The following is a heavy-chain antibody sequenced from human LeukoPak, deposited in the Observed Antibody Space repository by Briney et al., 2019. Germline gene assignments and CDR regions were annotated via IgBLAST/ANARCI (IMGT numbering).Heavy chain of an antibody. CDR2: IYYSGST. Sequence: SETLSLTCTVSGGSISSYYWSWIRQPPGKGLEWIGYIYYSGSTNYNPSLKSRVTISVDTSKNRFSLKLSSVTAADTAVYYVARADGNYYDSSGYYKLYNDAFNIWGQGTMVTVS. D-gene: IGHD3-22*01. CDR1: GGSISSYY. V-gene: IGHV4-59*01. J-gene: IGHJ3*02. CDR3: ARADGNYYDSSGYYKLYNDAFNI.